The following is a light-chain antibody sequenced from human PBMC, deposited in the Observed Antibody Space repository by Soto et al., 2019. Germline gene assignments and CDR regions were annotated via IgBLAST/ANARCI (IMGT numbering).Light chain of an antibody. J-gene: IGKJ1*01. Sequence: EIVLTQSPATLSLSPGERATLSCRASQSVSNYLAWYQQKPGQAPRLLIYDASNRATDIPARFSGSGSGTDFTLTISRLEPEDFAVYYCQQYGSTWTFGQGTKVDIK. CDR3: QQYGSTWT. V-gene: IGKV3-11*01. CDR2: DAS. CDR1: QSVSNY.